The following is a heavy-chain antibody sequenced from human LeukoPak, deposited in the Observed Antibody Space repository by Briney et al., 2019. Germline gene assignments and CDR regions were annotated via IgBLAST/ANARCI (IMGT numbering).Heavy chain of an antibody. V-gene: IGHV3-30*04. J-gene: IGHJ5*02. CDR2: ISYDGNNK. CDR1: GFTFSSYA. CDR3: ARGVSRFDP. Sequence: GGSLRLSCAASGFTFSSYAMHWVRQAPGKGLEWVTIISYDGNNKYYADSVKGRFTISRDNSKNTLYLQMNSLRAEDTAVYYCARGVSRFDPWGQGTLVTVSS.